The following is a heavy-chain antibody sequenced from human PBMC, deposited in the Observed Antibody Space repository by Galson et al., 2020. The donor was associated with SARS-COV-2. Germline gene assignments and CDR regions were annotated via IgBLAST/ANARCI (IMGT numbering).Heavy chain of an antibody. CDR3: ARHLGGWLQFRLDDLDC. CDR2: IYYSGST. D-gene: IGHD5-12*01. Sequence: SETLSLTCTVSGGSISSSSYYWGWIRQPPGKGLEWIGSIYYSGSTYYNPSPKSRVTISVDTSKNQFSLKLSSVTAADTAVYYCARHLGGWLQFRLDDLDCWGRGALVTFAS. J-gene: IGHJ4*02. V-gene: IGHV4-39*01. CDR1: GGSISSSSYY.